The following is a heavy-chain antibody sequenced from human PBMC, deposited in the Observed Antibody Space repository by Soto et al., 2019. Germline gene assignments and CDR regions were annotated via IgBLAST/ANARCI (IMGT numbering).Heavy chain of an antibody. CDR1: GFNFNRFA. CDR3: ARYPSTPHWRGPEDL. CDR2: ISYDGNNE. V-gene: IGHV3-30*09. J-gene: IGHJ5*02. Sequence: QVQMVESGGGLVQPGRSLRLTCTASGFNFNRFAIHWVRQAPGKGLEWVAVISYDGNNEYVSVPLRDRFAISRDNFQNTVFFQIVDVRDEYSAIYYCARYPSTPHWRGPEDLWGKGSLVIVSS. D-gene: IGHD2-2*01.